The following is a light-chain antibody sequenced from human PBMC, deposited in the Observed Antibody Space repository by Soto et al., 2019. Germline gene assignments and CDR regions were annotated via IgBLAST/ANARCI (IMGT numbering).Light chain of an antibody. J-gene: IGKJ2*01. CDR1: QSLSRS. CDR2: DAS. V-gene: IGKV3-11*01. Sequence: EIVLTQSPATLSLSPGERATLSCRASQSLSRSLAWYQQKPGQAPRLLIYDASNRATGIPSRFSGSGSGTDFTLTISSLEPEDFALYYCQQYNNYFPYTFGLGTKLEIK. CDR3: QQYNNYFPYT.